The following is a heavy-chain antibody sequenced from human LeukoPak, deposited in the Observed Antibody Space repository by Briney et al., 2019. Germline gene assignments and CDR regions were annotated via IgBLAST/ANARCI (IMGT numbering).Heavy chain of an antibody. D-gene: IGHD3-22*01. CDR1: GFTFSSYA. CDR3: AKSYYYDSSGYYRGAFDI. CDR2: ISGSGGST. V-gene: IGHV3-23*01. Sequence: PGGSLRLSCAASGFTFSSYAMSWVRQAPGKGLEWISAISGSGGSTYYADSVKGRFTISRDNSKNTLYLQMNSLRAEDTAVYYCAKSYYYDSSGYYRGAFDIWGQGTMVTVSS. J-gene: IGHJ3*02.